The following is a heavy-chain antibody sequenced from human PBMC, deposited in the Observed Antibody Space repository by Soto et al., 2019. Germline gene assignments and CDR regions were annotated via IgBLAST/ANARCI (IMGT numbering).Heavy chain of an antibody. D-gene: IGHD3-9*01. CDR1: GFTFSSYW. CDR2: INSDGSST. J-gene: IGHJ6*02. V-gene: IGHV3-74*01. Sequence: PGGSLRLSCAASGFTFSSYWMHWVRQAPGKGLVWVSRINSDGSSTSYADSVKGRFTIPRDNAKNTLYLQMNSLRAEDTAVYYCAREGEGVLRYFDWFGTRDYYYGMDVWGQGTTVTVSS. CDR3: AREGEGVLRYFDWFGTRDYYYGMDV.